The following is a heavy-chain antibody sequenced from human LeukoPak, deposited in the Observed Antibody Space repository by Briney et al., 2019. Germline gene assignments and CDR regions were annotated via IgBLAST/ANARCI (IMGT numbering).Heavy chain of an antibody. CDR3: ARDLRAVADSSGSGDY. CDR1: GFTFDDYG. Sequence: GGSLRLSCAASGFTFDDYGMSWVRQAPGKGLEWVSGINWNGGSTGYADSVKGRFTISRDNAKNSLYLQMNSLRAEDTAVYYCARDLRAVADSSGSGDYWGQGTLVTVSS. CDR2: INWNGGST. D-gene: IGHD3-22*01. V-gene: IGHV3-20*04. J-gene: IGHJ4*02.